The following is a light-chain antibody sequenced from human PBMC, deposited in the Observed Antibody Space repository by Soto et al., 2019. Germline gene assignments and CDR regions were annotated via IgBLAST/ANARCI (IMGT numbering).Light chain of an antibody. CDR3: CSYAGSSIP. J-gene: IGLJ2*01. CDR2: EGS. V-gene: IGLV2-23*01. Sequence: QSALTQPASVSGSPGQSITISCTGNSSDVGSYNLVSWYQQHPGKAPKLMIYEGSKRPSGVSNRFSGSKSGNTASLTISGLQAEDEADYYCCSYAGSSIPFGGGTKLTVL. CDR1: SSDVGSYNL.